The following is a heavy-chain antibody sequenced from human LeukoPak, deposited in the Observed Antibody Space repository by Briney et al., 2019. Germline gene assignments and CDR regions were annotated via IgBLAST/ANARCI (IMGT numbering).Heavy chain of an antibody. D-gene: IGHD5-12*01. CDR3: ARDPSQAIVAYFNY. J-gene: IGHJ4*02. CDR1: GNTFTDDY. CDR2: INPTGDGT. Sequence: ASVKVSCKASGNTFTDDYIHWVRQAPGQGLEWMGSINPTGDGTHYVQKFQGRITITRDTSITTAYMELSSLRSDDTAVYYCARDPSQAIVAYFNYWGQGTLVTVSS. V-gene: IGHV1-2*02.